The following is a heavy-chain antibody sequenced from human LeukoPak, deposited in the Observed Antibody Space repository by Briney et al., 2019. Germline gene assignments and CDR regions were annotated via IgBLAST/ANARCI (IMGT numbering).Heavy chain of an antibody. Sequence: SETLSLTCTVSGGSISSYYWGWIRQPPGKGLEWIGSIYYSGSTYYNPSLKSRVTISVDTSKNQFSLKLSSVTAADTAVYYCASTTNYYYDSSGYYFDYWGQGTLVTVSS. D-gene: IGHD3-22*01. J-gene: IGHJ4*02. CDR3: ASTTNYYYDSSGYYFDY. CDR2: IYYSGST. CDR1: GGSISSYY. V-gene: IGHV4-39*07.